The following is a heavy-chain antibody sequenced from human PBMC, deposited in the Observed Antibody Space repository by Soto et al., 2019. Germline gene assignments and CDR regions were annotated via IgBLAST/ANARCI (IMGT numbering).Heavy chain of an antibody. V-gene: IGHV1-3*01. D-gene: IGHD6-19*01. J-gene: IGHJ4*02. Sequence: QVQLVQSGAEVKQPGASASVSCKASGYNFTTYVVHWLRQAPGQGPEWMGWINCGSGNTVYSQKFQGRVTFTRDTSARTAYMHLNSLTSGDTAVYYCARGYTSGWTFDFWGRGTLVTVSS. CDR2: INCGSGNT. CDR3: ARGYTSGWTFDF. CDR1: GYNFTTYV.